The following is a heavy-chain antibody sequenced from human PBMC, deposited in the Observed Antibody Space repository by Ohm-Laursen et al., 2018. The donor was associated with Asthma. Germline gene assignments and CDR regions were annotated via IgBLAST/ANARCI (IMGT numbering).Heavy chain of an antibody. V-gene: IGHV4-34*01. CDR2: INHSGST. CDR1: GGSFSGYY. D-gene: IGHD3-16*02. J-gene: IGHJ4*02. Sequence: PGTLSLTCAVYGGSFSGYYWSWIRQPPGKGLEWIGEINHSGSTNYNPSLKSRVTISVDTSKNQFSLKLSSVTAADTAVYYCARRGGYDYVWGSYPRNHCFDYWGQGTLVTVSS. CDR3: ARRGGYDYVWGSYPRNHCFDY.